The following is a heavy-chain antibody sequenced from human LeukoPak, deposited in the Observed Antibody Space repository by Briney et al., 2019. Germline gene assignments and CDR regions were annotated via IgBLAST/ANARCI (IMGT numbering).Heavy chain of an antibody. CDR2: IKQDGSEK. V-gene: IGHV3-7*01. D-gene: IGHD6-19*01. J-gene: IGHJ4*02. Sequence: EGSLRLSCAASGFTFSSYWMSWVRQAPGKGLEWVANIKQDGSEKYYVDSVKGRFTISRDNAKNSLYLEMNSLRAEDTAVYYCARERSSGWCDYWGQGTLVTVSS. CDR3: ARERSSGWCDY. CDR1: GFTFSSYW.